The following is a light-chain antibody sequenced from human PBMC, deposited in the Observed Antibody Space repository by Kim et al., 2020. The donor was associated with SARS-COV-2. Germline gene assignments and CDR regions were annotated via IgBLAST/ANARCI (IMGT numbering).Light chain of an antibody. Sequence: YELTQPPSVSVSPGQTASITCSGHKLGDKHAYWYQQKPGQSPVLVIYQDIKRPSGIPERFSGSNSGNTVTLTISGTQSMDEADYYCQAWDSSTAVFGGG. J-gene: IGLJ3*02. CDR2: QDI. V-gene: IGLV3-1*01. CDR1: KLGDKH. CDR3: QAWDSSTAV.